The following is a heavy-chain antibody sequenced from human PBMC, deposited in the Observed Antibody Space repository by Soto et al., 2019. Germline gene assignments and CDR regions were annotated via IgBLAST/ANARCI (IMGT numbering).Heavy chain of an antibody. J-gene: IGHJ4*02. CDR2: ISAYNGNT. Sequence: QVQLVQSGAEVKKPGASVKVSCKASGYTFTSYGISWVRQAPGQGLEWMGWISAYNGNTNYAQKLQGRVTMTTDTPTSTVSMDLRSLRSDDTAVYYCARDVMVDSSSWYFDYWGQGTLVTVSS. CDR1: GYTFTSYG. CDR3: ARDVMVDSSSWYFDY. D-gene: IGHD6-13*01. V-gene: IGHV1-18*01.